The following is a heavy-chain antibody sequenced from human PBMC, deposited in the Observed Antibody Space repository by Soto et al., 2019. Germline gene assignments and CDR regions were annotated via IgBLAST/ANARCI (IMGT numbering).Heavy chain of an antibody. CDR3: ARDRGMATSTRRQAWYFDL. J-gene: IGHJ2*01. CDR1: GGSISSGGYY. CDR2: IYYSGST. Sequence: SETLSLTCTVSGGSISSGGYYWSWIRQHPGKGLEWIGYIYYSGSTYYNPSLKSRVTISVDTSKNQFSLKLSSVTAADTAVYYCARDRGMATSTRRQAWYFDLWGRGTLVTVSS. D-gene: IGHD5-12*01. V-gene: IGHV4-31*03.